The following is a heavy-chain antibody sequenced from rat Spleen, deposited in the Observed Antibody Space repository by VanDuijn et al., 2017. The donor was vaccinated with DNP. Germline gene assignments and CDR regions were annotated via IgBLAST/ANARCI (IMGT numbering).Heavy chain of an antibody. Sequence: QVQLKESGPGLVQPSQTLSLTCTVSGFSLTSYGVSWVRQPPGKGLEWIASISSGGSTYYNSAFKSRLSISRDTSKSQVFLKMNSLQTEDTAIYFCKGVAYWGQGTLVTVSS. CDR3: KGVAY. J-gene: IGHJ3*01. CDR2: ISSGGST. V-gene: IGHV2S12*01. CDR1: GFSLTSYG.